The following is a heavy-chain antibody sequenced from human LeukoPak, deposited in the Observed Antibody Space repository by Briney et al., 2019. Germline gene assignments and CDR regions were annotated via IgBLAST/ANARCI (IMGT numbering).Heavy chain of an antibody. J-gene: IGHJ4*02. CDR3: ARDPGIAVAGFDF. D-gene: IGHD6-19*01. Sequence: SETLSPTCTVSGGSISSYYWSWIRQPPGKGLEWIGYIYYSGSTNYNPSLKSRVTILADTSKNQFSLRLSSVTAADTAVYFCARDPGIAVAGFDFWGQGTLVTVSS. V-gene: IGHV4-59*01. CDR1: GGSISSYY. CDR2: IYYSGST.